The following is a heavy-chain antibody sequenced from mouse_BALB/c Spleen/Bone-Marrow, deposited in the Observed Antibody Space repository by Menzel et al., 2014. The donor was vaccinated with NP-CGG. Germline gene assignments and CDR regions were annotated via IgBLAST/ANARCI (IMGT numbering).Heavy chain of an antibody. CDR3: ARPGDYDAMDY. V-gene: IGHV4-1*02. CDR1: GFDFSRYW. CDR2: INPDSNTI. J-gene: IGHJ4*01. Sequence: EVKLQESGGGLVQPGGSLKLSCAASGFDFSRYWMSWVRQAPGKGLEWIGEINPDSNTINYTPSLKDKFIISRDDAKNKLYLQMSKVRSEDTALYYCARPGDYDAMDYWGQGTSVTVSS.